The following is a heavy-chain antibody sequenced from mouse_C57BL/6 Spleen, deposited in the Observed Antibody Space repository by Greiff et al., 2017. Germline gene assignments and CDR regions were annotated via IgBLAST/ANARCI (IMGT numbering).Heavy chain of an antibody. CDR1: GYSITSDY. Sequence: EVKLVESGPGLAKPSQTLSLTCSVTGYSITSDYWNWIRKFPGNKLEYMGYISYSGSTYYNPSLKSRISITRDTSKNQYYLQLNSVTTEDTATYYCARSKDGYYSWFAYWGQGTLVTVSA. V-gene: IGHV3-8*01. CDR3: ARSKDGYYSWFAY. CDR2: ISYSGST. J-gene: IGHJ3*01. D-gene: IGHD2-3*01.